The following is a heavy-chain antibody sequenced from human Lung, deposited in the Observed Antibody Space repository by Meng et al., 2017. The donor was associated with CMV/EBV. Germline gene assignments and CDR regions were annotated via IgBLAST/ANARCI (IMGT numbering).Heavy chain of an antibody. CDR3: ARDPMRTGSGCFDI. J-gene: IGHJ3*02. CDR2: IWYDGSDK. CDR1: GFTFSSYG. D-gene: IGHD1-26*01. Sequence: LXCAASGFTFSSYGMHWVRQAPGKGLEWVAVIWYDGSDKYYADSVKGRFTISRDNSKNTLYLQMNSLRAEDTAVYYCARDPMRTGSGCFDIWGQGTXVTVSS. V-gene: IGHV3-33*01.